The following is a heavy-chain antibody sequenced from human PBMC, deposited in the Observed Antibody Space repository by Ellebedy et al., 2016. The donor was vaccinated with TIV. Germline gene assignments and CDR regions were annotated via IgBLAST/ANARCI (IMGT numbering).Heavy chain of an antibody. CDR3: ARVSTNYYYGLDV. Sequence: SETLSLXXTVSGGSISSYYWRWVRQPPGQGLEWIGYINYSGSTSYNPSLKSRVNMSIDASKIQFSLMLRSVSAADTAVYYCARVSTNYYYGLDVWGQGTTVAVSS. J-gene: IGHJ6*02. CDR1: GGSISSYY. CDR2: INYSGST. D-gene: IGHD3-16*02. V-gene: IGHV4-59*13.